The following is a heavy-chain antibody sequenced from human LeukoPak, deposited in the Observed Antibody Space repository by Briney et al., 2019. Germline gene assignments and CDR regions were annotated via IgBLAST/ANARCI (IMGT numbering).Heavy chain of an antibody. CDR1: GFTFKSYD. V-gene: IGHV3-13*01. D-gene: IGHD2-15*01. Sequence: GGSLRLSCAASGFTFKSYDMHWVRQAAGEGLEWVSAIGTAGDTYYPGSVKGRFTISRDNSKNTLYLQMNSLRAEDTAVYYCTVDCSGGSCYPVGGQGTLVTVSS. J-gene: IGHJ4*02. CDR3: TVDCSGGSCYPV. CDR2: IGTAGDT.